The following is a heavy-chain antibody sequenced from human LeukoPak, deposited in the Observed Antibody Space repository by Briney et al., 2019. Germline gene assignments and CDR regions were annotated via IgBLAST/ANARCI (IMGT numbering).Heavy chain of an antibody. CDR3: ARLRGVYQLLSGFYYFDY. CDR1: GGSFSGYY. D-gene: IGHD2-2*01. J-gene: IGHJ4*02. V-gene: IGHV4-34*01. CDR2: INHSGSA. Sequence: PSETLSLTCAVYGGSFSGYYWSWIRQPPGKGLEWIGEINHSGSANYNPSLKSRVTISVDTSKNQFSLKLSSVTAADTAVYYCARLRGVYQLLSGFYYFDYWGQGTLVTVSS.